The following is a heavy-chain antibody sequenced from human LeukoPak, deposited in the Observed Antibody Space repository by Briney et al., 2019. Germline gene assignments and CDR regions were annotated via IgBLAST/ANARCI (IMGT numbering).Heavy chain of an antibody. CDR3: TRHGLGDVDHSGYYDK. Sequence: PGGSLRLSCAASGFTFSDYYMSWTRQAPGEGLEWVSYICDSGRTIYYADSVKGRFTISRDNAKNSVYLQMNNLGAEDTAVYYCTRHGLGDVDHSGYYDKWGQGTLVTVSS. CDR1: GFTFSDYY. V-gene: IGHV3-11*01. CDR2: ICDSGRTI. D-gene: IGHD3-22*01. J-gene: IGHJ4*02.